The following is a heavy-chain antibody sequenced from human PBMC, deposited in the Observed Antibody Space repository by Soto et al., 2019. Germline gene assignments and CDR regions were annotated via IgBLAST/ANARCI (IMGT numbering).Heavy chain of an antibody. CDR1: RFTFSTYW. J-gene: IGHJ4*02. Sequence: GGSLRLSCAASRFTFSTYWMSWVRQAPGKGLEWVANIQQDGGEKYYVDSVKGRFTVSRDNAKNSLYLQMNSLRAEDTAVYYCARGGRIRASGWFDYWGQGTLVTVSS. D-gene: IGHD6-19*01. V-gene: IGHV3-7*03. CDR2: IQQDGGEK. CDR3: ARGGRIRASGWFDY.